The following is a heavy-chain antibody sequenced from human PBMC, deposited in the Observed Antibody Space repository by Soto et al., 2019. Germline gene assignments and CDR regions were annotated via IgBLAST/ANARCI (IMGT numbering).Heavy chain of an antibody. D-gene: IGHD5-18*01. CDR2: INSDGSST. V-gene: IGHV3-74*01. J-gene: IGHJ4*02. Sequence: AGGSLRLSCAASGFTFSSYWMHWVRQAPGKGLVWVSHINSDGSSTTYADSVKGRFTISRDNAKNTLYLQMNSLRAEDTAVYYCARDLSPFNYGYPSFDYWGQGIVVTVS. CDR3: ARDLSPFNYGYPSFDY. CDR1: GFTFSSYW.